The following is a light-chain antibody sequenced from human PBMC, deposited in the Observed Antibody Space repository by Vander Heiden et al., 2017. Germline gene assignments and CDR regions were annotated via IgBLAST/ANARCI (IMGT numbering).Light chain of an antibody. J-gene: IGKJ2*02. V-gene: IGKV1-5*03. CDR3: QCDNGDSGST. CDR2: KAS. Sequence: DIQMTQSPSTLSASIGDRVSITCRASQTISDWLAWYQPKPGKAPKLLIYKASTLESGVPSRFSGSGFGTEFTLTISSLQPDDLATYYGQCDNGDSGSTFGLGTKLEIK. CDR1: QTISDW.